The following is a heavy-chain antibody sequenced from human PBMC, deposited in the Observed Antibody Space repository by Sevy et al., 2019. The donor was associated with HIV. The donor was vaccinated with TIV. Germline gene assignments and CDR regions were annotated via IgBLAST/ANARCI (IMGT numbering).Heavy chain of an antibody. Sequence: SETLSLTCTVSGDSISNGEYYWTWIRQHPGKGLEWIGYIYYTGSTYYNPSLESRVTMSVDMAKNQFSLKLTSVTAADTAMYYCARLSWYSSGWFWFDPWGHGTLVTVSS. CDR3: ARLSWYSSGWFWFDP. V-gene: IGHV4-31*03. CDR2: IYYTGST. J-gene: IGHJ5*02. CDR1: GDSISNGEYY. D-gene: IGHD6-19*01.